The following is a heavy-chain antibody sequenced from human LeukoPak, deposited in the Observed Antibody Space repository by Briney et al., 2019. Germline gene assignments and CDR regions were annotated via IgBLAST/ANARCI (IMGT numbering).Heavy chain of an antibody. CDR3: ARATYYTLAFDI. V-gene: IGHV3-53*01. J-gene: IGHJ3*02. CDR1: RFTFSSYS. D-gene: IGHD2-2*02. CDR2: IYSGGST. Sequence: PGGSLRLSCAASRFTFSSYSMSWVRQAPGKGLEWVSVIYSGGSTYYADSVKGRFTISRDNSKNTLYLQMNSLRAEDTAVYYCARATYYTLAFDIWGQGTMVTVSS.